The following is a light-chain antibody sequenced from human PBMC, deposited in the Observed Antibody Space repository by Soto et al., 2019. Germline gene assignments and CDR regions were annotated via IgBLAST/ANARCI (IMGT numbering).Light chain of an antibody. CDR3: RPWNSYS. CDR1: QSISNW. Sequence: DITMNQSPATLPASVGDRVTITCRASQSISNWLAWYQQKPGTAPKLLIYHASTLESGVPSRFSGSGSGTEFTLDISSLQPGDFGTECSRPWNSYSFGQGTKVDIK. J-gene: IGKJ1*01. CDR2: HAS. V-gene: IGKV1-5*01.